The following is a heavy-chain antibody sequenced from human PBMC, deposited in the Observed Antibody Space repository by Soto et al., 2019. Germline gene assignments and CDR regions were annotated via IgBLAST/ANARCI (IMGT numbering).Heavy chain of an antibody. Sequence: PSETLSLTCAVYGGSFSGYYWSWIRQPPGKGLEWIGEINHSGSTNYNPSLKSRVTISVDTSKNQFSLKLSSVTAADTAVYYCARLNGRYVSAAGDYWGQGTLVTVS. CDR1: GGSFSGYY. CDR3: ARLNGRYVSAAGDY. CDR2: INHSGST. D-gene: IGHD6-13*01. J-gene: IGHJ4*02. V-gene: IGHV4-34*01.